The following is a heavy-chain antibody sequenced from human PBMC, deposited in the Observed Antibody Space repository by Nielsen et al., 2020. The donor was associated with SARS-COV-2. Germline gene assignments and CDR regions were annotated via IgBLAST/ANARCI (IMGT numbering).Heavy chain of an antibody. CDR2: IYYSGST. J-gene: IGHJ4*02. CDR3: ASLDFWSGSLGY. V-gene: IGHV4-59*01. Sequence: WIRQPPGKGLEWIGYIYYSGSTNYNPSLKSRVTISVDTSKNQFSLKLSSVTAADTAVYYCASLDFWSGSLGYWGQGTLVTVSS. D-gene: IGHD3-3*01.